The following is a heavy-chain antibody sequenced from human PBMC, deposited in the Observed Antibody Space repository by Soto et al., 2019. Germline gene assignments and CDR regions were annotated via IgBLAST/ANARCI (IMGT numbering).Heavy chain of an antibody. CDR1: GFSFSSFA. J-gene: IGHJ6*02. Sequence: EVQLLESGGGFIHPGGSLRLSCAASGFSFSSFAMNWVRQAPGKGLEWVSIISGSADSTFYADSVKGLFTISRDNSQRTLYLQINSLRAEDTAVYYCAKTRGAMIYAISVYGMDVWGQGTTVTVSS. D-gene: IGHD2-8*01. CDR2: ISGSADST. CDR3: AKTRGAMIYAISVYGMDV. V-gene: IGHV3-23*01.